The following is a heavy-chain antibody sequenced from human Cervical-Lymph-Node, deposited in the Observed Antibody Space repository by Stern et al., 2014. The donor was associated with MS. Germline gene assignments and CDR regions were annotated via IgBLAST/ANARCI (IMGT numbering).Heavy chain of an antibody. CDR1: GGSITNYY. Sequence: QVHLQESGPGLVKPSETLSLTCTVSGGSITNYYWSWIRKPPGPGLEWIGYIYYSGSTNYNPSLKSRVTTSVDTSKNQLYLKLSSVTAADTAVYYCARDKGMFFLWGQGTLVTVSS. J-gene: IGHJ4*01. D-gene: IGHD2/OR15-2a*01. V-gene: IGHV4-59*01. CDR2: IYYSGST. CDR3: ARDKGMFFL.